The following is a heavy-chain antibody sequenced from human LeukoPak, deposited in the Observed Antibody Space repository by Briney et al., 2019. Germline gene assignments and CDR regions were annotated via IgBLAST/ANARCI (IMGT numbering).Heavy chain of an antibody. V-gene: IGHV5-51*01. CDR2: IYPGDSDT. CDR3: ARRTDRSFWYLDY. Sequence: RGESLKISCWGSGYSFTSYWIGWVRQMPGKGLEWMGVIYPGDSDTRYSPSFQGQVTISADKSISTAYLQWSSLKASDTAIYYCARRTDRSFWYLDYWGQGTLVTVSS. J-gene: IGHJ4*02. CDR1: GYSFTSYW.